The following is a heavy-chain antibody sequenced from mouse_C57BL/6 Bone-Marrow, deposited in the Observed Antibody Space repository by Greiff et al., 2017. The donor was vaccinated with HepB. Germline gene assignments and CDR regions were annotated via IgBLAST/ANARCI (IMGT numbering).Heavy chain of an antibody. V-gene: IGHV1-82*01. CDR2: IYPGDGDT. D-gene: IGHD1-1*01. J-gene: IGHJ3*01. CDR1: GYAFSSSW. Sequence: QVQLQQSGPELVKPGASVKISCKASGYAFSSSWMNWVKQRPGKGLEWIGRIYPGDGDTNYNGKFKGKATLTADKSSSTAYMQLSSLTSEDSAVYICARGYCGSSPFAYWGQGTLVTVSA. CDR3: ARGYCGSSPFAY.